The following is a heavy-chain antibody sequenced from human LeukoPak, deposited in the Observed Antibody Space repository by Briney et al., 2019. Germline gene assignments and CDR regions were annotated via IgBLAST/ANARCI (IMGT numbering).Heavy chain of an antibody. CDR1: GFTFSSNA. V-gene: IGHV3-23*01. D-gene: IGHD6-19*01. CDR3: TRSNSIAMAGMGRFDY. Sequence: GGSLRLSCAASGFTFSSNAMTWVRRAPGQGLEWVSTVSGNGENRYYAESVKGGFTISRDNSENTLYLQMNTVRAEDTAVYYCTRSNSIAMAGMGRFDYWGQGTLVTVSS. CDR2: VSGNGENR. J-gene: IGHJ4*02.